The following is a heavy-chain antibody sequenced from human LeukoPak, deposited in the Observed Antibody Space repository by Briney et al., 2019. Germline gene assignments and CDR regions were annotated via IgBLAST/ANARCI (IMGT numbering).Heavy chain of an antibody. J-gene: IGHJ4*02. V-gene: IGHV3-30*04. CDR3: ARDSSRYSSSWCLSY. CDR1: GFTFSSYA. D-gene: IGHD6-13*01. Sequence: GGSLRLSCAASGFTFSSYAMHWVRQAPGKGLEWVAVISYDGSNKYYADSVKGRFTISRDNSKNTLYLQMNSLRAEDTAVCYCARDSSRYSSSWCLSYWGQGTLVTVSS. CDR2: ISYDGSNK.